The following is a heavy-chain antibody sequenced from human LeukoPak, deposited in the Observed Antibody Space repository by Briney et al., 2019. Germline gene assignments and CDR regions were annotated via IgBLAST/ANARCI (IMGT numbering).Heavy chain of an antibody. CDR2: IYTSGST. V-gene: IGHV4-4*09. CDR3: ARQKCTSTSCLTKNAFDI. D-gene: IGHD2-2*01. J-gene: IGHJ3*02. Sequence: SETLSLTCTVSGSIRSYYWSWIRQPPGKGLEWIGYIYTSGSTNYNPSLKSRVTISVDTSKTQFSLALSSVAAADTAVYYCARQKCTSTSCLTKNAFDIWGQGTMVTVSS. CDR1: GSIRSYY.